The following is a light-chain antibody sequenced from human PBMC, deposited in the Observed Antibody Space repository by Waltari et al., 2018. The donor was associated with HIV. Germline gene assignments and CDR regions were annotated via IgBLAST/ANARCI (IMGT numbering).Light chain of an antibody. J-gene: IGLJ3*02. Sequence: QSVLTQPPSVSAAPGQKVTISCAGGISNIGNSHVSWYQHLPGTAPKVLIYDSNKRPSGIPDRFSGSKSGSSATLGITGLQTGDEAHYYCATWDSRLSAVVFGGGTKLTVL. CDR3: ATWDSRLSAVV. CDR2: DSN. CDR1: ISNIGNSH. V-gene: IGLV1-51*01.